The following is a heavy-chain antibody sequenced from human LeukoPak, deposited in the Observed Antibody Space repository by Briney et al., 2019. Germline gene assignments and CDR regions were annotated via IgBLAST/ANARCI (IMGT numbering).Heavy chain of an antibody. Sequence: GGSLRLSCAASGFTFNNYAMNWVRQAPGKGLEWVSSIRVAGGSTYYADSVKGRFTNSRDNSKNTVYLQMNSLRVEDTAVYYCSKLRQGYLFEYWGQGTLVTVSS. D-gene: IGHD5-18*01. J-gene: IGHJ4*02. V-gene: IGHV3-23*01. CDR1: GFTFNNYA. CDR3: SKLRQGYLFEY. CDR2: IRVAGGST.